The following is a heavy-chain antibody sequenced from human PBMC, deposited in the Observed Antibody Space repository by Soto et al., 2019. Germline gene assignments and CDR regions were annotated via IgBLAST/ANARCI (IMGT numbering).Heavy chain of an antibody. CDR2: ISYDGSNK. CDR3: ARGGSKLGKGRWFDP. Sequence: QVQLVESGGGVVQPGRSLRLSCAASGFTFSSYAMHWVRQAPGKGLEWVAVISYDGSNKYYADSVKGRFTISRDNSKNTLYLQMNSLRAEDTAVYYCARGGSKLGKGRWFDPWGQGTLVTVSS. J-gene: IGHJ5*02. V-gene: IGHV3-30-3*01. D-gene: IGHD7-27*01. CDR1: GFTFSSYA.